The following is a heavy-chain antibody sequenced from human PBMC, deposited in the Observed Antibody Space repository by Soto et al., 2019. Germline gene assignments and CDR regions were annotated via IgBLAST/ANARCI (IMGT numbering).Heavy chain of an antibody. J-gene: IGHJ4*02. CDR1: GFTFSSYA. V-gene: IGHV3-48*04. Sequence: PGGSLRLSCAASGFTFSSYAMHWVRQAPGKGLEWVSYFSSSSSTIYYADSVKGRFTISRDNAKNSLSLQMNSLRAEDTAVYYCVRAYYYDSGSYYLRDYWGQGTLVTVSS. CDR2: FSSSSSTI. CDR3: VRAYYYDSGSYYLRDY. D-gene: IGHD3-10*01.